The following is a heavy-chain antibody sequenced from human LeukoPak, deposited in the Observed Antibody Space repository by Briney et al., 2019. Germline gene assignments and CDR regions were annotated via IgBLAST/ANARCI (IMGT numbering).Heavy chain of an antibody. CDR3: AREFYGSGSYYDLYYFDY. CDR1: GFTFSSYS. D-gene: IGHD3-10*01. V-gene: IGHV3-21*01. J-gene: IGHJ4*02. CDR2: ISSSSSYI. Sequence: PGGSLRLSCAASGFTFSSYSMNWVRQAPGKGLEWVSSISSSSSYIYYADSVKGRFTISRDNAKNSLYLQMNSLRAEDTAVYYCAREFYGSGSYYDLYYFDYWGQGTLVTVSS.